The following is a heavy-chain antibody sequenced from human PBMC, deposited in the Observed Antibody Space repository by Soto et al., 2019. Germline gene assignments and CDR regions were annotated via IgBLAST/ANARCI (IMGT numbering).Heavy chain of an antibody. V-gene: IGHV3-74*01. CDR3: ARDTISSGGNPLFDY. CDR2: INNDGSST. J-gene: IGHJ4*02. CDR1: GFTFSSYW. D-gene: IGHD2-15*01. Sequence: EVLLVESGGGLVQPGGSLRLSCAASGFTFSSYWMHWVRQAPGKGPVWVSRINNDGSSTTYADSVKGRFTISRDNAKNTVYLQMNRLRAEDTAVYYCARDTISSGGNPLFDYWGQGPLVTVSS.